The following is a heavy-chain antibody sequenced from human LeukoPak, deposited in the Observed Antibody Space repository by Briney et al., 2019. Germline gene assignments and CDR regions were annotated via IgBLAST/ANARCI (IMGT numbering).Heavy chain of an antibody. V-gene: IGHV1-2*02. D-gene: IGHD2-15*01. CDR3: ARATSTAATDGRDSY. J-gene: IGHJ4*02. CDR1: GYTFTGYY. Sequence: ASVKVSCKASGYTFTGYYMHWVRQAPGQGLEWMGCINPNSGGTNYAQKFQGRVTMTRDTSISTAYMELSRLRSDDTAVYYCARATSTAATDGRDSYWGQGTLVTVSS. CDR2: INPNSGGT.